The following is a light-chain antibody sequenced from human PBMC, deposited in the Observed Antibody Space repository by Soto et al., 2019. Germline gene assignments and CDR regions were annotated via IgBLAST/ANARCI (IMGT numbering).Light chain of an antibody. CDR2: SAS. CDR3: QQSYSTPIT. J-gene: IGKJ5*01. Sequence: DIQMTQSPSSLSASVGDRVTITCRASQSISSYLNWYQQKPGKAPKILIYSASSLQSGVPSRFSGSGSGTDFTLTINSLHPEDFATYYCQQSYSTPITFGQGTRLEIK. CDR1: QSISSY. V-gene: IGKV1-39*01.